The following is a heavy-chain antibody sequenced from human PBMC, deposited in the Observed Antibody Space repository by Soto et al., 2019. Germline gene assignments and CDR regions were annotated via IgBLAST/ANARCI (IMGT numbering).Heavy chain of an antibody. J-gene: IGHJ4*02. CDR2: INPNSGGT. D-gene: IGHD2-2*01. V-gene: IGHV1-2*04. CDR1: GYTVTVYD. CDR3: ARGTSHRIYY. Sequence: ASVKVACKASGYTVTVYDMPLLRQAPGQGLEWMGWINPNSGGTNYAQKFQGWVTMTRNTSISTAYMELSRLRSDDTAVYYCARGTSHRIYYWGQGTLVTVSS.